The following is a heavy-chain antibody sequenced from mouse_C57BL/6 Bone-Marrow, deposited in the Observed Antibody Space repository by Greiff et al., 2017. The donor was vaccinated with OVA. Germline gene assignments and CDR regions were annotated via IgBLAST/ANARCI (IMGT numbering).Heavy chain of an antibody. CDR3: ARGDAMDY. CDR1: GYSFTSYY. Sequence: VQVVESGPELVKPGASVKISCKASGYSFTSYYIHWVKQRPGQGLEWIGWIYPGSGNTKYNEKFKGKATLTADTSSSTAYMQLSSLTSEDSAVYYCARGDAMDYWGQGTSVTVSS. J-gene: IGHJ4*01. CDR2: IYPGSGNT. V-gene: IGHV1-66*01.